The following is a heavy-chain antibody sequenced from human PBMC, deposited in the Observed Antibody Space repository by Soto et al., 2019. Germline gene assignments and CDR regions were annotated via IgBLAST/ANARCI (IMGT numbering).Heavy chain of an antibody. D-gene: IGHD2-21*01. Sequence: SEALSLTCSVSGGSMRSYYWNWLRQPAGKGLEWIGRIYSRGDTNYNPSVKSRVTMSVDTSKNEFSLRLNSVTAADTAVYYCAGIGEDVYYGMDVWGQGTTVTVSS. CDR3: AGIGEDVYYGMDV. J-gene: IGHJ6*02. V-gene: IGHV4-4*07. CDR1: GGSMRSYY. CDR2: IYSRGDT.